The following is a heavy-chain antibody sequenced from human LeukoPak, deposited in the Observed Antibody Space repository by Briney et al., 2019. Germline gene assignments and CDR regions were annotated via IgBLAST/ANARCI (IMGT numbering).Heavy chain of an antibody. Sequence: SQTLSLTCTVSGVSISSGGYYWSWIRQHPGKGLEWIGYIYYSGSTYYNPSLKSRVTISVDTSKNQFSLKLSSVTAADTAVYYCARDQEIAVAGTDGMDVWGQGTTVTVSS. CDR3: ARDQEIAVAGTDGMDV. CDR2: IYYSGST. CDR1: GVSISSGGYY. J-gene: IGHJ6*02. V-gene: IGHV4-31*03. D-gene: IGHD6-19*01.